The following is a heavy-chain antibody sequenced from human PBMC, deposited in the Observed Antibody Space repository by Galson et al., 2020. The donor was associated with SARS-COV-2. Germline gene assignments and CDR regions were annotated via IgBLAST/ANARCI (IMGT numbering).Heavy chain of an antibody. V-gene: IGHV3-30*18. Sequence: TGGSLRLSCAASGFSFSNYGMHWVRQAPGKGLEWVAVISYGGSNKYYADSVKGRFTISRDNSKNTLDLQMNSLRSEDTAVYYCAKDWRWEFENYGMNVWGQGTTVTVSS. CDR3: AKDWRWEFENYGMNV. CDR2: ISYGGSNK. J-gene: IGHJ6*02. D-gene: IGHD1-26*01. CDR1: GFSFSNYG.